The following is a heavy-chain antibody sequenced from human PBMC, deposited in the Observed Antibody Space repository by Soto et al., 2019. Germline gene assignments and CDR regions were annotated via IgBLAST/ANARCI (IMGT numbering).Heavy chain of an antibody. CDR3: ALIGVITTDGHYGMDV. CDR1: GFSLSTSGVG. D-gene: IGHD3-22*01. Sequence: QITLKESGPTLVKPTQTLTLTCTFSGFSLSTSGVGVGWIRQPPGKALEWLALIYWDDDKRYSPSLKSRLTITNDTSKNQVVLTLTNMDPVDTATYYCALIGVITTDGHYGMDVWGQGTTVTVSS. CDR2: IYWDDDK. V-gene: IGHV2-5*02. J-gene: IGHJ6*02.